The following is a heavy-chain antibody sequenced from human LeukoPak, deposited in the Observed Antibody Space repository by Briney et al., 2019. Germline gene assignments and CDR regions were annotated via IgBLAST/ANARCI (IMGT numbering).Heavy chain of an antibody. J-gene: IGHJ6*03. CDR3: ARGLSWGYYDSSGYSAADYYMDV. D-gene: IGHD3-22*01. CDR2: IYYSGST. Sequence: SETLSLTCTVSGGSISSHYWSWIRQPPGKGLEWIGYIYYSGSTNYNPSLKSRVTISVDTSKNQFSLKLSSVTAADTAVYYCARGLSWGYYDSSGYSAADYYMDVWGKGTTVTVSS. V-gene: IGHV4-59*11. CDR1: GGSISSHY.